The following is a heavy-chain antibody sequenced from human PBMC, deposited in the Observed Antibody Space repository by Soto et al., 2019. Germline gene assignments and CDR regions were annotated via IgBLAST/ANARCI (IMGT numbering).Heavy chain of an antibody. CDR3: AKLASRYCGGGSCYSGDYYYGMDV. J-gene: IGHJ6*02. D-gene: IGHD2-15*01. CDR2: ISYDGSNK. CDR1: GFTFSSYG. Sequence: HPGGSLRLSCAASGFTFSSYGMHWVRQAPGKGLEWVAVISYDGSNKYYADSVKGRFTISRDNSKNTLYLQMNSLRAEDTAVYYCAKLASRYCGGGSCYSGDYYYGMDVWGQGTTVTVSS. V-gene: IGHV3-30*18.